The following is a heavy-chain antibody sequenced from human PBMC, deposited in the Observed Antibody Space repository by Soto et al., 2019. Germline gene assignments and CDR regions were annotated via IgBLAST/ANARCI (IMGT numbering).Heavy chain of an antibody. J-gene: IGHJ6*02. Sequence: SETLSLTCTVSGGSISSSSYYWGWIRQPPGKGLEWIGRIYYSGSTYYNPSLKSRVTISVDTSKNKFSPKLSSVTAADTAVYYCARQSAAVIYYSYYYGMDVWGQGTT. CDR3: ARQSAAVIYYSYYYGMDV. CDR1: GGSISSSSYY. D-gene: IGHD6-13*01. CDR2: IYYSGST. V-gene: IGHV4-39*01.